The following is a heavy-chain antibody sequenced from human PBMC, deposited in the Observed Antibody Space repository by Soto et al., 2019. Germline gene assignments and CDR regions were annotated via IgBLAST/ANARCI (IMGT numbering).Heavy chain of an antibody. D-gene: IGHD6-19*01. J-gene: IGHJ3*02. CDR1: GFTFSAYW. V-gene: IGHV3-7*01. CDR2: IKVDGSEK. Sequence: EVQLVESGGGLVQPGGSLRLSCAASGFTFSAYWMTWVRQAPGKGLEWVANIKVDGSEKYYVDSVKGRFTISRDNAKDSLYLQMNSLRAEDTSLYYCARSLGWRDAFDIWGQGTVVTVSS. CDR3: ARSLGWRDAFDI.